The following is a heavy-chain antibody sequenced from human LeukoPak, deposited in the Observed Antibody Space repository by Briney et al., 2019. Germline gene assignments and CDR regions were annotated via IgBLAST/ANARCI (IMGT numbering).Heavy chain of an antibody. CDR1: GGSISSYY. CDR3: ARDSVVVPAATSYYYYYMDV. J-gene: IGHJ6*03. CDR2: IYTSGST. V-gene: IGHV4-4*07. D-gene: IGHD2-2*01. Sequence: SETLSLTCTVSGGSISSYYWSWIRQPAGTGLEWIGRIYTSGSTNYNPSLKSRVTISVDKSKNQFSLKLSPVTAADTAVYYCARDSVVVPAATSYYYYYMDVWGKGTTITVSS.